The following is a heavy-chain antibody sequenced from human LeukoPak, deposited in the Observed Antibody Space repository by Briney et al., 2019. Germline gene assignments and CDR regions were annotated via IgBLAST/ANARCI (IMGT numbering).Heavy chain of an antibody. CDR3: AKDGSGYDYRD. CDR2: IIPIFGTA. CDR1: GGTFSSYA. D-gene: IGHD5-12*01. Sequence: ASVKVSCKASGGTFSSYAISWVRQAPGQGLEWMGGIIPIFGTANYAQKFQGRVTITTDESTSTAYMELSSLRSEDTAVYYCAKDGSGYDYRDWGQGTLVTVSS. V-gene: IGHV1-69*05. J-gene: IGHJ4*02.